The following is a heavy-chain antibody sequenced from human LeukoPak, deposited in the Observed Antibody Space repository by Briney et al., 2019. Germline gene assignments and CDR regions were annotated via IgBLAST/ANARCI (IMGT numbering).Heavy chain of an antibody. CDR1: GFTFSSYS. V-gene: IGHV3-48*04. CDR3: AREGNYYDSSGYWGY. J-gene: IGHJ4*02. D-gene: IGHD3-22*01. Sequence: GGSLRLSCAASGFTFSSYSMSWIRQAPGKGLEWVSYISSSGSTIYYADSVKGRFTISRDNAKNSLYLQMNSLRAEDTAVYYCAREGNYYDSSGYWGYWGQGTLVTVSS. CDR2: ISSSGSTI.